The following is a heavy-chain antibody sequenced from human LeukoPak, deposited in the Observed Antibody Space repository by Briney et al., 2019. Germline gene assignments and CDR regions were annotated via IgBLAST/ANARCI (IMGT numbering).Heavy chain of an antibody. CDR1: GGTFSSYA. D-gene: IGHD3-9*01. J-gene: IGHJ3*02. V-gene: IGHV1-69*04. Sequence: SVKVSCKASGGTFSSYAISWVRQAPGQGLEWMGRIIPIPGIANYAQKFQGRVTITAGKSTSTAYMELSSLRSEDTAVYYCASGKRLRYFDWLSRTTDAFDIWGQGTMVTVSS. CDR3: ASGKRLRYFDWLSRTTDAFDI. CDR2: IIPIPGIA.